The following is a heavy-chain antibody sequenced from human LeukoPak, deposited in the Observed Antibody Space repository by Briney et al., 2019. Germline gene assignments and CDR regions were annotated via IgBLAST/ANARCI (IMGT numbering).Heavy chain of an antibody. Sequence: ASVTVSCTASGYDFINYGISWVRQAPGQGLEWMGYISAYSGKTSYVQKFQGRVIMTTDTSTTTAYMELKSLRSDDTAVYYCARERGGNDYLDYWGQGTLVTVSS. D-gene: IGHD4/OR15-4a*01. CDR2: ISAYSGKT. V-gene: IGHV1-18*01. CDR1: GYDFINYG. CDR3: ARERGGNDYLDY. J-gene: IGHJ4*02.